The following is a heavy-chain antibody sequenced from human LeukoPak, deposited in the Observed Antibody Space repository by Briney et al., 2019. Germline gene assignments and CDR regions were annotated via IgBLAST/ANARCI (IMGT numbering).Heavy chain of an antibody. CDR3: ARDRLHYGEYEKTFDY. CDR1: VLTFSSYS. CDR2: ISHSTSTI. J-gene: IGHJ4*02. V-gene: IGHV3-48*01. Sequence: GGSLRLSCAASVLTFSSYSMYWVRQAPAKGLEWVSCISHSTSTIYYADSVKGRFTISRDNAKKSLYLQMNSLRAEDSAVYYCARDRLHYGEYEKTFDYWGQGTLVTVSS. D-gene: IGHD4-17*01.